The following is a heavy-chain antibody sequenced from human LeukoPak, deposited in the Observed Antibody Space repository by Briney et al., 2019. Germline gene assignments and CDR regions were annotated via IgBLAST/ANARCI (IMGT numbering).Heavy chain of an antibody. CDR2: VSPSGDTI. D-gene: IGHD6-13*01. CDR3: AREGLLAAGTGSYTFDI. V-gene: IGHV3-48*03. Sequence: GGSLRLSCAASGFSFTTYAILWVRQAPGKGLEWVSYVSPSGDTIYYADSVRGRFTISRDNAKNTLYLQMNSLRAEDAAVYYCAREGLLAAGTGSYTFDIWGQGTMVTVS. J-gene: IGHJ3*02. CDR1: GFSFTTYA.